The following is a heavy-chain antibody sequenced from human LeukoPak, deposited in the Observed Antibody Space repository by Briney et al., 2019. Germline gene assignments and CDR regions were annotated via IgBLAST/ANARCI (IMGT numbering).Heavy chain of an antibody. CDR3: ARDRAGYCSGGSCYPTDNWFDP. V-gene: IGHV4-4*07. J-gene: IGHJ5*02. CDR1: GGSISSYY. CDR2: IYPSGST. D-gene: IGHD2-15*01. Sequence: SETLSLTCTVSGGSISSYYWTWIRQPAGKGLEWIGRIYPSGSTNYNPSLKSRVTMSVDTSKNQFSLKLSSVTAADTAVYYCARDRAGYCSGGSCYPTDNWFDPWGQGTLVTVSS.